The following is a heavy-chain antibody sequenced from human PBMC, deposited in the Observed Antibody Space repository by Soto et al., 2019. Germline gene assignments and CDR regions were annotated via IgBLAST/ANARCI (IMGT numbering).Heavy chain of an antibody. CDR3: VRARQNLVVNEYFQY. CDR1: GFSFSAYA. D-gene: IGHD2-8*02. V-gene: IGHV3-30-3*01. CDR2: ISYDETTT. Sequence: QVQLVESGGGVVQPGRSLRLSCAASGFSFSAYAIHWVRQAPGKGQEWVALISYDETTTYYADSVKGRFTISRDNSKNTLYLQMNSLRSEDTAVYYCVRARQNLVVNEYFQYWGQGTLVIVSS. J-gene: IGHJ1*01.